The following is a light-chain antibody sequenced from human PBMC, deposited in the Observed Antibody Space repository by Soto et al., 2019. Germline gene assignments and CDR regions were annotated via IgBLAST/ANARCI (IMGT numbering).Light chain of an antibody. J-gene: IGKJ2*01. CDR3: QQYGSSSYT. CDR1: QSVSTSN. V-gene: IGKV3-20*01. Sequence: EVVLTQSPGTLSLSPGEGATLSCRASQSVSTSNLAWYQQKPGQAPRLLIYGASSRATGIPDRFSGSGSGTDFTLTISRLEPEDFAVYYCQQYGSSSYTFGPGTKLEIK. CDR2: GAS.